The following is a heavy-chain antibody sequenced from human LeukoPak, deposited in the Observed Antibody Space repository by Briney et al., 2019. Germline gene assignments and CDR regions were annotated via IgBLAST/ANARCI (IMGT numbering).Heavy chain of an antibody. J-gene: IGHJ4*02. Sequence: PGGSLRLSCAASGFTVSGNYMTWVRQAPGKGLEWVAVIWYDGSNKYYADSVKGRFTISRDNSKNTLYLQMNSLRAEDTAVYYCARDIERGRGSPDYWGQGTLVSVSS. CDR2: IWYDGSNK. CDR3: ARDIERGRGSPDY. CDR1: GFTVSGNY. V-gene: IGHV3-33*08. D-gene: IGHD1-26*01.